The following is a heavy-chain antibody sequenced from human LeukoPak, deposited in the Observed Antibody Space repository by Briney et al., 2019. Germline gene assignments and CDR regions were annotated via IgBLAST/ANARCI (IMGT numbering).Heavy chain of an antibody. Sequence: ASVKVSCKASGGTFSSYAISWVRQAPGQGLEWMGRIIPIFGTANCAQKFQGRVTITTDESTSTAYMELSSLRSEDTAVYYCAREITYGDDPIWYYFDYWGQGTLVTVSS. CDR2: IIPIFGTA. D-gene: IGHD4-17*01. CDR3: AREITYGDDPIWYYFDY. V-gene: IGHV1-69*05. J-gene: IGHJ4*02. CDR1: GGTFSSYA.